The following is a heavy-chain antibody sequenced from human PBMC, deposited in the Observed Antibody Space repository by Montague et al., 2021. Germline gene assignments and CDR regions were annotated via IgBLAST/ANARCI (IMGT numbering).Heavy chain of an antibody. Sequence: NDYAESVQSRITIDPDTSTHQFSLHLNSVTPEDTAVYYFARIPVGSKYYLDFWGQGTLVTVSS. J-gene: IGHJ4*02. D-gene: IGHD2-2*01. CDR2: N. V-gene: IGHV6-1*01. CDR3: ARIPVGSKYYLDF.